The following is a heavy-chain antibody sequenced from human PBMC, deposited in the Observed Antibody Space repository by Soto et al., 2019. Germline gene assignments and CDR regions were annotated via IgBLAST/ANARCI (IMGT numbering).Heavy chain of an antibody. CDR3: ARVGRGYSGYDWADVMDV. Sequence: QVQLVQSGAEVKKPGASVKVSCKASGYTFTGYYMHWVRQAPGQGLELMGWINPNRGGTNYTQKFQGLVTLTRDTSISTAYMELSRLRSDDTAVYSCARVGRGYSGYDWADVMDVWGQGTTVTVS. D-gene: IGHD5-12*01. V-gene: IGHV1-2*04. CDR1: GYTFTGYY. J-gene: IGHJ6*02. CDR2: INPNRGGT.